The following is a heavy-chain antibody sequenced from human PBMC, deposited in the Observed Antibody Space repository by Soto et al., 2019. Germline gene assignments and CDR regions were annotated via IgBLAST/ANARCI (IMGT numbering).Heavy chain of an antibody. D-gene: IGHD2-8*01. J-gene: IGHJ5*02. CDR2: IYHTGDT. CDR1: SYSISSGFF. CDR3: ARDTNSLDL. Sequence: LSLTCVVSSYSISSGFFWAWIRQPPGKGLEWVGSIYHTGDTHYNPSLRSQVSMSVDTSKNHFSLRLTYLTAADTAVYFCARDTNSLDLWGQGILVTVSS. V-gene: IGHV4-38-2*02.